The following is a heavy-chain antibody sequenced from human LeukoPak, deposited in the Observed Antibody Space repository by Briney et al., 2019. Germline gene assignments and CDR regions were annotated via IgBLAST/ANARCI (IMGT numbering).Heavy chain of an antibody. Sequence: GGSLRLSCAASGFTFSSYAMSWVRQAPGKGLEWVSAISGSGGSTYYADSVKGRFTISRDNSKNTLYLQMNSLRAEDTAVYYCATVWSGYRHYMDVWGKGTTVTVSS. V-gene: IGHV3-23*01. D-gene: IGHD3-3*01. CDR3: ATVWSGYRHYMDV. J-gene: IGHJ6*03. CDR2: ISGSGGST. CDR1: GFTFSSYA.